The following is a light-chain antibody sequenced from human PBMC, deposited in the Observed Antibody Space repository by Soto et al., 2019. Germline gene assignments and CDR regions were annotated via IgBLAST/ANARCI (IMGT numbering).Light chain of an antibody. V-gene: IGKV3-11*01. Sequence: EVVLTQSPATLSLSPGERATLSCRTSQSVSGYLAWYQQRPGQAPRLLIYDASSRAIGIPARFTGSGYGTDFSLTISSLEPEDSAVYYCQQSATWPPLTFGGGTKVEIK. CDR2: DAS. J-gene: IGKJ4*01. CDR1: QSVSGY. CDR3: QQSATWPPLT.